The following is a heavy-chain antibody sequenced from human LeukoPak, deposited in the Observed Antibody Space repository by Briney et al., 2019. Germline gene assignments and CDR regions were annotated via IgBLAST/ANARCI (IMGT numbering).Heavy chain of an antibody. V-gene: IGHV4-30-4*07. D-gene: IGHD3-9*01. J-gene: IGHJ6*03. CDR3: ARDIRYYDILTGYYRLGYYYYMDV. CDR2: IYYSGST. Sequence: PSETLSLTCAVSGGSISSGGYSWSWIRQPPGKGLEWIGYIYYSGSTYYNPSLKSRVTISVDTSKNQFSLKLSSVTAADTAVYYCARDIRYYDILTGYYRLGYYYYMDVWGKGTTVTISS. CDR1: GGSISSGGYS.